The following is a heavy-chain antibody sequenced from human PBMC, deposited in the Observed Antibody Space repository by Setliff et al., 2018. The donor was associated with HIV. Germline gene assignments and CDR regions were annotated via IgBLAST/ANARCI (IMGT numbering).Heavy chain of an antibody. CDR1: GFSLEIYW. J-gene: IGHJ5*02. Sequence: HPGGSLRLSCAVAGFSLEIYWMSWVRQAPGKGLEWVASINPDGSEMFYVDSVKGRFTIFKDDAKKLVFLQMQSLRDEDTAVYYCARLNGCAGDCSWGQGTLVTVSS. V-gene: IGHV3-7*03. CDR3: ARLNGCAGDCS. D-gene: IGHD2-21*01. CDR2: INPDGSEM.